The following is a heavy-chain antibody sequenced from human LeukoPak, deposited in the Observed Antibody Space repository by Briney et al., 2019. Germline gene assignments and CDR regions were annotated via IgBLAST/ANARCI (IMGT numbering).Heavy chain of an antibody. Sequence: GGSLRLSCAASGFTFSSYWMSWVRQAPGKGLEWVANIKQDGSEKYYVDSVKGRFTISRDNAKNSLYLQMNSLRAEDTAVYYCAKDSGSTPYSYYYMDVWGKGTTVTVSS. CDR2: IKQDGSEK. D-gene: IGHD3-10*01. J-gene: IGHJ6*03. CDR1: GFTFSSYW. V-gene: IGHV3-7*03. CDR3: AKDSGSTPYSYYYMDV.